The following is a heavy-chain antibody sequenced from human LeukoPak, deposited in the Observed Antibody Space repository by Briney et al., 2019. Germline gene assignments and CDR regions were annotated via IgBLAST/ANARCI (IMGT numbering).Heavy chain of an antibody. D-gene: IGHD5-12*01. Sequence: GGSLRLSCAASGFTFSSYWMSWVRQAPGKGLEWVANIKQDGSEKYYVDSVKGRFTISRDNAKNSLNLQMNSLRAEDTAVYYCAREGYSGYDPDFDYWGQGTLVTVSS. CDR2: IKQDGSEK. V-gene: IGHV3-7*03. CDR3: AREGYSGYDPDFDY. J-gene: IGHJ4*02. CDR1: GFTFSSYW.